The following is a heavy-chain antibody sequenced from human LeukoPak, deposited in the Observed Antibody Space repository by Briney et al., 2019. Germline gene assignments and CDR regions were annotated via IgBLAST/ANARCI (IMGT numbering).Heavy chain of an antibody. J-gene: IGHJ4*02. CDR1: GFTFSSYR. Sequence: GGSLRLSCAASGFTFSSYRMNWVRQAPGKGLEWVSYISSSSNTIYYADSVKGRFTISRDNAKNTLYLQMNSLRAEDTAVYFCASGELDSLYYFDYWGQGTLVTVSS. CDR3: ASGELDSLYYFDY. CDR2: ISSSSNTI. D-gene: IGHD1-1*01. V-gene: IGHV3-48*01.